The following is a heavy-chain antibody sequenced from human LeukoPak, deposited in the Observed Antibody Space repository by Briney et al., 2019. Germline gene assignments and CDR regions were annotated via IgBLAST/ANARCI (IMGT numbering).Heavy chain of an antibody. V-gene: IGHV3-23*01. CDR1: GFTFSSYW. D-gene: IGHD3-10*01. Sequence: PGGSLRLSCAASGFTFSSYWMSWVRQAPGKGLEWVSAISGSGGSTYYADSVKGRFTISRDNSKNTLYLQMNSLRAEDTAVYYCAKDLDSGSYAFDIWGQGTMVTVSS. J-gene: IGHJ3*02. CDR3: AKDLDSGSYAFDI. CDR2: ISGSGGST.